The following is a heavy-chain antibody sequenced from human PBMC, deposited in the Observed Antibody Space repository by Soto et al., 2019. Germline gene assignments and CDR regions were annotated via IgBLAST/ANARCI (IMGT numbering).Heavy chain of an antibody. CDR1: GFTFSSSS. Sequence: EVQLVESGGGLVKPGGSLRLSWAASGFTFSSSSMNWVRQAPGKGLEWVSSISSSSSYIYYEDSVKGRFTISRDTAKNSLYLQLNSLRAEDRDVYYCVRDLTMIVVVPYFDFRGQGTLGTVSS. J-gene: IGHJ4*02. CDR3: VRDLTMIVVVPYFDF. D-gene: IGHD3-22*01. CDR2: ISSSSSYI. V-gene: IGHV3-21*01.